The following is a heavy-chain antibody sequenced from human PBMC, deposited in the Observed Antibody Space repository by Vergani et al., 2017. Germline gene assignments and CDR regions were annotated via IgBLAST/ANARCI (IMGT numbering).Heavy chain of an antibody. V-gene: IGHV1-69*13. D-gene: IGHD3-22*01. CDR2: TIPIFGTA. CDR3: GRVSGYDSSGYYTTIDY. J-gene: IGHJ4*02. Sequence: QVQLVQSGAEVKKPGASVKVSCKASGGTFSSYAISWVRQAPGQGLEWMGGTIPIFGTANYAQEFQGRGTITADESTSTAYMGLSSLRSADTAVYYCGRVSGYDSSGYYTTIDYWGQGTLVTVSS. CDR1: GGTFSSYA.